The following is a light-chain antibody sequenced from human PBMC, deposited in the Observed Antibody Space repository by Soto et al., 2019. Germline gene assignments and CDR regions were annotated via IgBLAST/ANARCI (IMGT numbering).Light chain of an antibody. Sequence: AIRMTQSPSSLSASTGDRVTITCRASQGISSYLAWYQQKPGKAPKLLIYAASTLQSGVPSRFSGSGSGTDFTLTISCLQSEDFATYYCQQYYSYRSITFGQGTRLEI. CDR2: AAS. CDR3: QQYYSYRSIT. J-gene: IGKJ5*01. V-gene: IGKV1-8*01. CDR1: QGISSY.